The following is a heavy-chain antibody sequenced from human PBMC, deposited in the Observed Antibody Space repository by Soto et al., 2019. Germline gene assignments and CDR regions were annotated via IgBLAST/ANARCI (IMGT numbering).Heavy chain of an antibody. CDR3: ARGSDESITIFGVVVQFGLYYYYGMDV. CDR2: IIPIFGTA. J-gene: IGHJ6*02. CDR1: GGTFSSYA. V-gene: IGHV1-69*13. D-gene: IGHD3-3*01. Sequence: GASVKVSCKASGGTFSSYAISWVRQAPGQGLEWMGGIIPIFGTANYAQKFQGRVTITADESTSTAYMELSSLRSEDTAVYYCARGSDESITIFGVVVQFGLYYYYGMDVWGQGTAVTVSS.